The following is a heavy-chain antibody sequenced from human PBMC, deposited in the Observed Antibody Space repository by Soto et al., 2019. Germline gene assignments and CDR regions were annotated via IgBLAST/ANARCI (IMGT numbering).Heavy chain of an antibody. CDR3: ARRRYCGYDCYHKHYYGMDV. J-gene: IGHJ6*02. D-gene: IGHD2-21*02. Sequence: QVQLVQSGAEVKKPGSSVRVSCRSSGDTFSSYIVNWLRLAPGPGLEWMGRVIPVLTTTDYAQNFRGRVTISADRSTNTVYLDLSSRRADDTAVYYCARRRYCGYDCYHKHYYGMDVWGQGSLVTVAS. V-gene: IGHV1-69*08. CDR1: GDTFSSYI. CDR2: VIPVLTTT.